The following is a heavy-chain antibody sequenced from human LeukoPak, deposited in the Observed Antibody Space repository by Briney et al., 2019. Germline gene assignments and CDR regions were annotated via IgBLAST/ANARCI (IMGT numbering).Heavy chain of an antibody. V-gene: IGHV3-15*01. Sequence: AGGSLRLSCAASGFTFSNYEMNWVRQAPGKGLEWVGRIRRKSDGGTTDYAAPVNGRFTISRDDSKNTLYLQMNSLKTEDTAVYYCTTSRTDKLYYFDYWGQGTLVTVPS. D-gene: IGHD1-1*01. CDR2: IRRKSDGGTT. CDR3: TTSRTDKLYYFDY. J-gene: IGHJ4*02. CDR1: GFTFSNYE.